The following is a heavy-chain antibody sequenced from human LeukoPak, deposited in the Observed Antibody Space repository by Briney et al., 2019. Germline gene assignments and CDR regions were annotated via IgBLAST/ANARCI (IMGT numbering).Heavy chain of an antibody. CDR1: GFTFTNAY. J-gene: IGHJ4*02. CDR3: TTVFAYGLDY. Sequence: PGGSLRLSCAASGFTFTNAYMSWVRQSPGKGLEWIGRIKSKTDGGTTDYAAPLKGGFTISRDDSENTLYLQMNSLKTEDTAVYYCTTVFAYGLDYWGQGTLVTVSS. D-gene: IGHD3-10*01. CDR2: IKSKTDGGTT. V-gene: IGHV3-15*01.